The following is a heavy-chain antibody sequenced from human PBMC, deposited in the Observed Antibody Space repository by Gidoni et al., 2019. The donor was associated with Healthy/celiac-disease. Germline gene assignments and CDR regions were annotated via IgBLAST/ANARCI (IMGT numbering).Heavy chain of an antibody. CDR2: IWYDGSNK. CDR3: ARDHRPGTGNHYYYYGMDV. D-gene: IGHD1-1*01. J-gene: IGHJ6*02. V-gene: IGHV3-33*01. Sequence: QVQLVESGGGVVQPGRSLRLSCAASGFTFSSYGLHWVRQAPGKGLEWVAVIWYDGSNKYYADSVKGRFTISRDNSKITLYLQMNSLRAEDTAVYYCARDHRPGTGNHYYYYGMDVWGQGTTVTVSS. CDR1: GFTFSSYG.